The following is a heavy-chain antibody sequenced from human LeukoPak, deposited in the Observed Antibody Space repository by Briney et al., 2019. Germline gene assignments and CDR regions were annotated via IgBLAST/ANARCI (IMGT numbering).Heavy chain of an antibody. CDR1: GFTFITYS. CDR2: ISTRDTFI. D-gene: IGHD1-1*01. CDR3: ARWKPRSDALDV. V-gene: IGHV3-21*01. Sequence: PGGSLRLSCEASGFTFITYSMTWVRQTPGEGLEWVSSISTRDTFINYADSVKGRFTISRDNAKNSLFLQMTSLRAEDTAMYYCARWKPRSDALDVWGKGTMVMVSS. J-gene: IGHJ3*01.